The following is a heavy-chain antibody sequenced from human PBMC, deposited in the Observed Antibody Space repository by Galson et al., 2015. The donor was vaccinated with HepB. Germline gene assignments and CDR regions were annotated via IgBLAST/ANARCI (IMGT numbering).Heavy chain of an antibody. CDR2: ISGSGGST. Sequence: CAASGFTFSSYAMSWVRQAPGQGLEWVSAISGSGGSTYYADSVKGRFTISRDNSKNTLYLQMNSLRAEDTAVYYCASEAYCGGDCYSPYHDAFDIWGQGTMVTVSS. CDR3: ASEAYCGGDCYSPYHDAFDI. D-gene: IGHD2-21*01. J-gene: IGHJ3*02. V-gene: IGHV3-23*01. CDR1: GFTFSSYA.